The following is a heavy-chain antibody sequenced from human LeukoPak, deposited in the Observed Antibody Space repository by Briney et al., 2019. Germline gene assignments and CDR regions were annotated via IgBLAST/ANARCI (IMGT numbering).Heavy chain of an antibody. V-gene: IGHV3-53*01. Sequence: GGSLRLSCTVSGFTVSSNSMSWVRQAPGKGLEWVSFIYSSVTHYSDSVKGRFTISRDNSRNTLFLQMNSLRAEDTAVYYCARRAGAYSHPYDYWGQGTLVTVSS. CDR2: IYSSVT. CDR1: GFTVSSNS. J-gene: IGHJ4*02. CDR3: ARRAGAYSHPYDY. D-gene: IGHD4/OR15-4a*01.